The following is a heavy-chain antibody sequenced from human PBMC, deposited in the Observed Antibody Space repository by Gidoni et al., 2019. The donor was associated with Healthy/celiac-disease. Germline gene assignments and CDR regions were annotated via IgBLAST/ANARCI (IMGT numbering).Heavy chain of an antibody. CDR1: GGTFSSYA. D-gene: IGHD3-22*01. Sequence: QVQLVQSGAEVKKPGSSVKVSCKASGGTFSSYAISWVRQAPGQGLEGMGGIIPIFGTANYAQEFQGRVTITADESTSTAYMELSSLRSEDTAVYYCARGNYDSSGYYHYYYMDVWGKGTTVTVSS. CDR2: IIPIFGTA. CDR3: ARGNYDSSGYYHYYYMDV. J-gene: IGHJ6*03. V-gene: IGHV1-69*01.